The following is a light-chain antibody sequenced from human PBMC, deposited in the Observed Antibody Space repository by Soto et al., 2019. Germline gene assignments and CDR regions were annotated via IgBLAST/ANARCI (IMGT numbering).Light chain of an antibody. CDR3: QQRSNWPRWT. CDR1: QSVSSY. J-gene: IGKJ1*01. Sequence: EIVLTQSPATLSLSPGERATLSCRASQSVSSYLAWYQQKPGQAPRLLIYDASNRATGIPARFSGSGSGTDFTLTISCLEPEDFAVYYCQQRSNWPRWTFGQGTKVEIK. CDR2: DAS. V-gene: IGKV3-11*01.